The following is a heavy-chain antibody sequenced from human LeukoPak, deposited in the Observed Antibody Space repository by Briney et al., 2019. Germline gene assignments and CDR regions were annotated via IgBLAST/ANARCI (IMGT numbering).Heavy chain of an antibody. J-gene: IGHJ4*02. CDR2: IIPIFGTA. CDR1: GGTFSSYA. D-gene: IGHD3-10*01. Sequence: ASVKVSCKASGGTFSSYAISWVRQAPGQGLEWMGGIIPIFGTANYAQKFQGRVTITTDESASTAYMELSSLRSEDTAVYYCARYGSGAEVDYWGQGTLVTVSS. V-gene: IGHV1-69*05. CDR3: ARYGSGAEVDY.